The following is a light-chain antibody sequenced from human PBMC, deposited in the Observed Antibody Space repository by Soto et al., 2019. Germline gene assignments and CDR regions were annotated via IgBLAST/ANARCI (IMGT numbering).Light chain of an antibody. J-gene: IGKJ1*01. CDR2: KAS. CDR3: QQYNSDSWT. Sequence: DIQMTQSPSTLSASVGDRVTITCRASQSISSWLAWYQQKPGKAPKLLIYKASSLESGVPSRFSGSGSGTEFTLTISSLQPDDGATYYCQQYNSDSWTFGQGTKVEIK. CDR1: QSISSW. V-gene: IGKV1-5*03.